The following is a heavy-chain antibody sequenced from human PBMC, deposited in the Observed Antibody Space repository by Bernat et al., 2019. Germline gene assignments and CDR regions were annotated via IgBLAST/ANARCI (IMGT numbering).Heavy chain of an antibody. Sequence: EVHLVESGGDLVQRGGSLRLSCAASGFTLSRNSMSWVRQAPGKGLEWVAGITIGSGESGYADSVKGRFTISRDISKNTLYLQMNSLRAEDTAVYYCARDQENYYGSGSSNWFDPWGQGTLVTVSS. J-gene: IGHJ5*02. D-gene: IGHD3-10*01. CDR3: ARDQENYYGSGSSNWFDP. CDR1: GFTLSRNS. V-gene: IGHV3-23*04. CDR2: ITIGSGES.